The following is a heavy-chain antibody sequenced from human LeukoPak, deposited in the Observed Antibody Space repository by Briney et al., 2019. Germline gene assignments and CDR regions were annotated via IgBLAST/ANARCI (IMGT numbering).Heavy chain of an antibody. J-gene: IGHJ4*02. CDR1: GFTFRSYA. CDR3: ARARYSDF. Sequence: SGGSLRLSCAASGFTFRSYAMSWVRQAPGKGLEWVSAISGSGAGTYYADSVKGRFTISRDNSKNSLYLQMNSLRGEDTAVYYCARARYSDFWGQGTLVTVSS. V-gene: IGHV3-23*01. CDR2: ISGSGAGT.